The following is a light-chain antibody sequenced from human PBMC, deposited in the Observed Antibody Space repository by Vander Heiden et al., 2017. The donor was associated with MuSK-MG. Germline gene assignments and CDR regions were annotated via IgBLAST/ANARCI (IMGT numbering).Light chain of an antibody. CDR2: DTT. CDR1: TGSVTSGHY. Sequence: QAVVTQEPSLTVSPGGTVTLTCASSTGSVTSGHYAYWFQQQPGPAPMMLIYDTTNTHSCTPAWFYGSLFGATAEMILSGAEAEDDAEYYCLHSNSDVRVFGGGTKLTVL. CDR3: LHSNSDVRV. J-gene: IGLJ2*01. V-gene: IGLV7-46*01.